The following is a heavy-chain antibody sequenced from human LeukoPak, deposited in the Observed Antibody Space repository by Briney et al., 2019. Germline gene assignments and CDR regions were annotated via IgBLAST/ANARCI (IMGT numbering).Heavy chain of an antibody. CDR3: ATNQAPYCSSTSCPNDY. V-gene: IGHV3-7*03. Sequence: GGSLRLSCAASGFIFSNYAMTWVRQAPGKGLEWVANIKQDGSEKYYVDSVKGRFTISRDNAKNSLYLQMNSLRAEDTAVYYCATNQAPYCSSTSCPNDYWGQGTLVTVSS. CDR1: GFIFSNYA. D-gene: IGHD2-2*01. CDR2: IKQDGSEK. J-gene: IGHJ4*02.